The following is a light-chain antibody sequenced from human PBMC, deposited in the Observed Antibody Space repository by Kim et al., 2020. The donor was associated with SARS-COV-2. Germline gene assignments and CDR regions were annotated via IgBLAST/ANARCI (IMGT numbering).Light chain of an antibody. CDR2: AAS. CDR1: QGISNY. J-gene: IGKJ1*01. CDR3: QKYNSAPRT. Sequence: ASVGDRVTIPCRASQGISNYLAWYQQKPGKVPKLLIYAASTLQSGVPSRFSGSGSGTDFTLTISSLQPEDVATYYCQKYNSAPRTFGQGTKVDIK. V-gene: IGKV1-27*01.